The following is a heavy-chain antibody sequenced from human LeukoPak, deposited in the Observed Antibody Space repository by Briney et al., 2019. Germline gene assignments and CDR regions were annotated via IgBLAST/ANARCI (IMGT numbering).Heavy chain of an antibody. Sequence: AGGSLRLSCAASGFIVSSTYMNWVRQAPGKGLEWISVINSGGTTYYADSVKGRFTISRDDSNNMLFLQMNSLRAEDTAVYYCAHLGYDILTGYYNWGQGTLVFVSS. CDR3: AHLGYDILTGYYN. V-gene: IGHV3-53*01. CDR1: GFIVSSTY. J-gene: IGHJ4*02. D-gene: IGHD3-9*01. CDR2: INSGGTT.